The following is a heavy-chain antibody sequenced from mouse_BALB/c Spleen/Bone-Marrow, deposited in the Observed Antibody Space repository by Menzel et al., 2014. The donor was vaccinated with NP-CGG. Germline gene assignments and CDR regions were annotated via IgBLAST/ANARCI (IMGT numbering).Heavy chain of an antibody. CDR3: AREPHYYAMDY. V-gene: IGHV2-6-7*01. Sequence: VKLVESGPGLVAPSQSLSITCTVSGFSLTGYGVNWVRQPPGKGLEWPGMIWGDGSTDYNSALKSRLGISKDNSKSQVFLKMNSLQTDDTARYYCAREPHYYAMDYWGQGTSVTVSS. CDR1: GFSLTGYG. CDR2: IWGDGST. J-gene: IGHJ4*01.